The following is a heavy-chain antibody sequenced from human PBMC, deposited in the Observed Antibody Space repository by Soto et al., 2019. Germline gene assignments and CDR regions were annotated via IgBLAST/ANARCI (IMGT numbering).Heavy chain of an antibody. V-gene: IGHV5-51*01. CDR2: IHAGDSDT. D-gene: IGHD6-25*01. CDR1: GYSFTSYW. CDR3: ATRLNYYNYCLVI. J-gene: IGHJ6*01. Sequence: GQSLKISCMGSGYSFTSYWIRWVRQMHGKGLEWTGIIHAGDSDTRYSPSSQVQVTISGDESISTVHLQWSSLKPSDTGLYYWATRLNYYNYCLVIWDPETT.